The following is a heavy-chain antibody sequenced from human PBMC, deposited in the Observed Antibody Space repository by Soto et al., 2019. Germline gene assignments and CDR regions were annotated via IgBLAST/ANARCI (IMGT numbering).Heavy chain of an antibody. CDR1: GFTFSYYS. CDR2: VSYDGNIE. J-gene: IGHJ6*02. V-gene: IGHV3-30-3*01. D-gene: IGHD2-15*01. Sequence: GSLRLSCAASGFTFSYYSMHWVRQAPGKGLEWVAVVSYDGNIEYYADSVKGRFSISRDNSKNTLNLQMDNLRVEDTAVYFCSRQYCSDGTCYYYNGMDVWGQGTTVTVSS. CDR3: SRQYCSDGTCYYYNGMDV.